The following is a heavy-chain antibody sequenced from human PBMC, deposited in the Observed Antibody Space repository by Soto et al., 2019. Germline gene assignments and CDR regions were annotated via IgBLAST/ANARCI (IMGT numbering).Heavy chain of an antibody. CDR3: AKVRYTSPMGYYYGMDV. J-gene: IGHJ6*02. V-gene: IGHV1-69*13. Sequence: SVKVSCKASRVAFSKFIVTWVRQAPGLGLEWVGGIIPIFGTANYAQKFQGRVTITADESTSTSYMEVNNLRSEDTAVYYCAKVRYTSPMGYYYGMDVWGQGTTVPVSS. D-gene: IGHD1-20*01. CDR1: RVAFSKFI. CDR2: IIPIFGTA.